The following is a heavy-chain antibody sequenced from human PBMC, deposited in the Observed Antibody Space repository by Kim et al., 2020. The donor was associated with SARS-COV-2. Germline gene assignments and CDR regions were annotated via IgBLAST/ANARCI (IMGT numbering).Heavy chain of an antibody. CDR3: ARGPSRSYVDY. CDR2: T. D-gene: IGHD3-16*01. Sequence: TNYNPSLKSRVTISVDTSKNQFSLKLSSVTAADTAVYYCARGPSRSYVDYWGQGTLVTVSS. J-gene: IGHJ4*02. V-gene: IGHV4-59*09.